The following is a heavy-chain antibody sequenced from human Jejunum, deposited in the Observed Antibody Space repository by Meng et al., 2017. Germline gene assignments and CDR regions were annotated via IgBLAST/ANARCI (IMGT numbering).Heavy chain of an antibody. CDR2: IKWDVIEK. V-gene: IGHV3-7*01. J-gene: IGHJ4*02. Sequence: GGSLSLSCAVSGLTFSSYWMTWVRQAPGKGLEWVACIKWDVIEKYSVDSVKGRFTISRDNAKDSLYLQMNSLRAEDTAVYYCATVGDGYNYEARGHWGQGTLVTVSS. D-gene: IGHD5-18*01. CDR1: GLTFSSYW. CDR3: ATVGDGYNYEARGH.